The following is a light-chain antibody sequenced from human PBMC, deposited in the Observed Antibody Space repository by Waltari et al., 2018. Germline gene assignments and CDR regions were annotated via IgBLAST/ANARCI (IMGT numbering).Light chain of an antibody. V-gene: IGLV4-69*01. CDR1: SGHSSYA. J-gene: IGLJ3*02. CDR3: QTWGTGGV. Sequence: QLVLTQSPSASASLGASVKLTCTLSSGHSSYAIAWHQQQPEKGPQYLMKLNSDGSHSKGDGIPERFSGSISGAERYLTISSLQSEDEADYYCQTWGTGGVFGGGTKLTVL. CDR2: LNSDGSH.